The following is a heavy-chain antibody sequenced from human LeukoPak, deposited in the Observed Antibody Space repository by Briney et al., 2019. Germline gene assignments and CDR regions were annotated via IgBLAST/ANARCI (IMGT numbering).Heavy chain of an antibody. CDR2: INAGNGNT. J-gene: IGHJ6*02. D-gene: IGHD6-13*01. V-gene: IGHV1-3*01. CDR3: ARKAAAPSPLLYYGMDV. CDR1: GYTFTSYA. Sequence: ASVKVSCKASGYTFTSYAMHWVRQAPGQRLEWMGWINAGNGNTKYSQKFQGRVTITRDTSANTAYMELSSLRSEDTAVYYCARKAAAPSPLLYYGMDVWGQGTTVTVSS.